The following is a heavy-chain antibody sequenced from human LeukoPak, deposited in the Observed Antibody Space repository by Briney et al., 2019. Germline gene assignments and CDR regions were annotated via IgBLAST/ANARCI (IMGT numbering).Heavy chain of an antibody. CDR2: IWYGGSNK. CDR3: ARGVAVAGGFAFDY. J-gene: IGHJ4*02. Sequence: SGGSLRLSCAASGFTFSSYGMHWVRQAPGNGLEWVAVIWYGGSNKYYADSVKVRFTISRDNSKNTLYLQMNSLRAQDTAVYYYARGVAVAGGFAFDYWGQATLVTVSS. V-gene: IGHV3-33*01. CDR1: GFTFSSYG. D-gene: IGHD6-19*01.